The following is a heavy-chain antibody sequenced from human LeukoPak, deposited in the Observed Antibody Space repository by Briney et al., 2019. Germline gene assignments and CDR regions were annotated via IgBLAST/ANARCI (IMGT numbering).Heavy chain of an antibody. Sequence: GASVKVSCKASGGTSSSYAISWVRQAPGQGLEWMGRIIPIFGTANYAQKFQGRVTITTDESTSTAYMELSSLRSEDTAVYYCARTQWELLNWFDPWGQGTLVTVSS. D-gene: IGHD1-26*01. CDR2: IIPIFGTA. CDR1: GGTSSSYA. J-gene: IGHJ5*02. V-gene: IGHV1-69*05. CDR3: ARTQWELLNWFDP.